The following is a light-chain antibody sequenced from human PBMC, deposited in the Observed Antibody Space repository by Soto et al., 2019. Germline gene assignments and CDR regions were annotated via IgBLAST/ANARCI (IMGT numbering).Light chain of an antibody. CDR3: QQYNNWPPWT. CDR2: GAS. Sequence: EIVMTQSPATLSVSPGERATLSCRASQRVSSNLAWYQQKPGQAPRLLIYGASTRATGIPARFSGSGSGIEFTLTISSLQSEDFAVYYCQQYNNWPPWTFGQGTNVEIK. CDR1: QRVSSN. J-gene: IGKJ1*01. V-gene: IGKV3-15*01.